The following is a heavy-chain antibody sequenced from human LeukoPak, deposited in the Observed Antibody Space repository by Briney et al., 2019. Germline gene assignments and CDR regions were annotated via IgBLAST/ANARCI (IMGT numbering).Heavy chain of an antibody. J-gene: IGHJ4*02. CDR3: AGGKGYCSSTSCYSPTDFDY. CDR2: IYHSGST. Sequence: SETLSLTCTVSGGAIRSSTYSWSWIRQPPGKGLEWIGYIYHSGSTYYNPSLKSRVTISVDRSKNQFSLKLSSVPAADTAVYYCAGGKGYCSSTSCYSPTDFDYWGQGTLVTVSS. D-gene: IGHD2-2*01. V-gene: IGHV4-30-2*01. CDR1: GGAIRSSTYS.